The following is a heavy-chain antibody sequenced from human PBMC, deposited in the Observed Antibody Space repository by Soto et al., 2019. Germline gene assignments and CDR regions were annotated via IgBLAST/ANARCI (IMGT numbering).Heavy chain of an antibody. Sequence: QVQLVESGGGVVQPGRSLRLSCAASGFTFSSYNIHWVRQAPGKGLEWVAAISHHGTTTYYAQSVKGRFTISRDNFKNTLSLQMNSLRAEDTAVYHCAREYDDLDVWGQGTAVIVSS. CDR1: GFTFSSYN. J-gene: IGHJ6*02. CDR3: AREYDDLDV. V-gene: IGHV3-30-3*01. CDR2: ISHHGTTT.